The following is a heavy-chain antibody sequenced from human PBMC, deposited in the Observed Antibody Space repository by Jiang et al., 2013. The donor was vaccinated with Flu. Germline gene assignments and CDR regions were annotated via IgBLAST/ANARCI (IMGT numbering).Heavy chain of an antibody. V-gene: IGHV6-1*01. Sequence: GPGLVKPSQTLSLTCAISGDSVSSNTAAWNWIRQSPSRGLEWLGRTYYRSTWYNHYGESVKGRITINPDTSKNQFSLQLNSVTPEDTAVYYCARDTGRATPFDYWGQGTLVTVSS. CDR1: GDSVSSNTAA. CDR3: ARDTGRATPFDY. D-gene: IGHD1-26*01. J-gene: IGHJ4*02. CDR2: TYYRSTWYN.